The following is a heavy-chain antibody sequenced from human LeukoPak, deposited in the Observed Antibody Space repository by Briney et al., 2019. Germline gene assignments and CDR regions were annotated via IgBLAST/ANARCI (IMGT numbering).Heavy chain of an antibody. V-gene: IGHV4-59*01. J-gene: IGHJ5*02. D-gene: IGHD5-18*01. Sequence: PSETLSLTCTVSGGSISSYYWSWIWQPPGKGLEWIGYIYYSGSTNYNPSLKSRVTISVDTSKNQFSLKLSSVTAADTAVYYCARANTAMVSHWFDPWGQGTLVTVSS. CDR3: ARANTAMVSHWFDP. CDR1: GGSISSYY. CDR2: IYYSGST.